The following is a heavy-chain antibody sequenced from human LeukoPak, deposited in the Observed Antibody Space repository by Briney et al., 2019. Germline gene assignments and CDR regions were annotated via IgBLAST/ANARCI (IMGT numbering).Heavy chain of an antibody. V-gene: IGHV4-31*03. CDR1: GGSITTGGYY. D-gene: IGHD4-17*01. J-gene: IGHJ5*02. Sequence: SETLSLTCTVSGGSITTGGYYWSWIRQHPGKGLEWIGYIYYSGTTYYNPSLKSRVTISLDTSKNQFSLNLSSVTAADTAVYYCATETVTGNWYGPWGQGTLVTVSS. CDR3: ATETVTGNWYGP. CDR2: IYYSGTT.